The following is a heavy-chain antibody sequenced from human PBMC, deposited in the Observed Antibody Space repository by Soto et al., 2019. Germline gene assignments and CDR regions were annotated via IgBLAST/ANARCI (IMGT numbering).Heavy chain of an antibody. CDR1: GYTFTSFG. CDR3: ARDYYADYRNCFDP. V-gene: IGHV1-18*01. CDR2: ISTYNGNT. J-gene: IGHJ5*02. Sequence: QVQLVQSGAEVKKPGASVKVSCKASGYTFTSFGINWVRQAPGQGLEWMGWISTYNGNTNYAQNLQGRVTMTTDTSTSTAYVGLRTLGSDDTAVYYCARDYYADYRNCFDPWGQGTLVTVSS. D-gene: IGHD4-17*01.